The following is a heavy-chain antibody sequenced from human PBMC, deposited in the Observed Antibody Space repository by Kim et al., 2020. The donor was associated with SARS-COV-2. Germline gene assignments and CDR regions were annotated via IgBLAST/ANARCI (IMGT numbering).Heavy chain of an antibody. CDR3: ARDADVLRFLEWLDAPVEEGWYFEL. V-gene: IGHV3-30-3*01. J-gene: IGHJ2*01. D-gene: IGHD3-3*01. Sequence: GGSLRLSCAASGFTFSSYAMHWVRQAPGKGLVWVAVISYDGSNKYYADSVKGRFTISRDNSKNTLYLQMNSLRAEDTAVYYCARDADVLRFLEWLDAPVEEGWYFELWGRGTLVTDSA. CDR1: GFTFSSYA. CDR2: ISYDGSNK.